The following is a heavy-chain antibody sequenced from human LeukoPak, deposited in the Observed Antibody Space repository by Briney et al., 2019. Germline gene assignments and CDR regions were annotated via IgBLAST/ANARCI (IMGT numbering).Heavy chain of an antibody. D-gene: IGHD3-22*01. CDR3: AKDSVYYYDSSGSNFDY. J-gene: IGHJ4*02. CDR2: IGGSGGST. CDR1: GFTFSSYA. Sequence: PGGSLRLSCAASGFTFSSYAMSWVRQAPGKGLEWVSAIGGSGGSTYYADSVKGRFTISRDNSKNTLYLQMNSPRAEDTAVYYCAKDSVYYYDSSGSNFDYWGQGTLVTVSS. V-gene: IGHV3-23*01.